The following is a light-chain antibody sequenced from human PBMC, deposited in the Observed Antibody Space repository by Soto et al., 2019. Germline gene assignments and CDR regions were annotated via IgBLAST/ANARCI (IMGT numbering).Light chain of an antibody. V-gene: IGKV1-12*01. CDR2: GVS. CDR3: QQGISFPLS. Sequence: DIPMTQSPSSVSASVGDRVTITCRASQGVNRWLAWYQQRPREAPKLLIYGVSNLQSGVPSRFSGSASGSDFTLTISSLQTEDSATYYCQQGISFPLSFGGGTKVEIK. CDR1: QGVNRW. J-gene: IGKJ4*01.